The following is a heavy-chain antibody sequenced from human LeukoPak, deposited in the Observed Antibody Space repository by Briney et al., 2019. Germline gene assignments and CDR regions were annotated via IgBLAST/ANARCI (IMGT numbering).Heavy chain of an antibody. D-gene: IGHD3-3*01. J-gene: IGHJ6*03. V-gene: IGHV5-51*01. CDR3: ARLMRGYYGYYYYYYMDV. CDR1: GYSFTSYW. CDR2: IYPGDSDT. Sequence: GESLKISCKGSGYSFTSYWIGWVRQMPGKGLEWMGIIYPGDSDTRYSPSFQGQITISADKSISTAYLQWSSLKASDTAMYYCARLMRGYYGYYYYYYMDVWGKGTTVTVSS.